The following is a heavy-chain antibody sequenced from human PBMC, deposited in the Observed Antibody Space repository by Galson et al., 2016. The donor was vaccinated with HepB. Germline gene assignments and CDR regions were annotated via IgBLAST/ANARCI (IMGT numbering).Heavy chain of an antibody. CDR2: INNDGSSS. V-gene: IGHV3-74*01. Sequence: SLRLSCAASGFTFNDYWMHWVRQAPGRGLDWVSRINNDGSSSTYADSVKGRFTISRDNAKNTLYLQINSLRAEDTTVYYCVRDMYGSYFAFDIWGQGTMVTVPS. CDR1: GFTFNDYW. D-gene: IGHD1-26*01. CDR3: VRDMYGSYFAFDI. J-gene: IGHJ3*02.